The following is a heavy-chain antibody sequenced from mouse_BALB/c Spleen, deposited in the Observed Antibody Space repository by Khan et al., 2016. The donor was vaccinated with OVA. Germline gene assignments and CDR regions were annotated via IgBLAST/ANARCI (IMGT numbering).Heavy chain of an antibody. J-gene: IGHJ4*01. D-gene: IGHD2-14*01. CDR3: ARVGAAYYRYDGGAMDY. CDR2: INTHSGVP. CDR1: GYTFTTAG. Sequence: QIQLVQSGPELKKPGETVRISCKASGYTFTTAGMQWVQKMPGKGLKWIGWINTHSGVPKYAEDFKGRFAFSLETSASTAYLQITNLKNGDTATYFCARVGAAYYRYDGGAMDYWGQGTSVTVSS. V-gene: IGHV9-4*02.